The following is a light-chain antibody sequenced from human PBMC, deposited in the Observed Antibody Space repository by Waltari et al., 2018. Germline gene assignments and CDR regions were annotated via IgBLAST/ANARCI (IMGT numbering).Light chain of an antibody. CDR2: GAS. CDR3: QHYNRWTSLT. CDR1: QSVSSN. V-gene: IGKV3-15*01. J-gene: IGKJ4*01. Sequence: EIVMTQSPATLSVSPGERATLSCRASQSVSSNLAWDQQKPGQATRLLIYGASTRSTGIPARFSGSVSGTEFTLTISSLQSEDFALYYGQHYNRWTSLTVGGGTKVEIK.